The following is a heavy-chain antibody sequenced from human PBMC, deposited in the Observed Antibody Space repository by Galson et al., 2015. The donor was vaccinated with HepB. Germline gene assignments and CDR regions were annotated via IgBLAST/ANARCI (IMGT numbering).Heavy chain of an antibody. CDR2: IYYSGST. V-gene: IGHV4-31*03. Sequence: TLSLTCTVSGGSIISGGYYWSWVRQHPGKGLEWIGYIYYSGSTYYNPSLKGRITISVGTSKNQFSLKLNSATAADTAVYYCARDSRQLLGAFDIWGQGTMVTVSS. J-gene: IGHJ3*02. CDR1: GGSIISGGYY. D-gene: IGHD1-1*01. CDR3: ARDSRQLLGAFDI.